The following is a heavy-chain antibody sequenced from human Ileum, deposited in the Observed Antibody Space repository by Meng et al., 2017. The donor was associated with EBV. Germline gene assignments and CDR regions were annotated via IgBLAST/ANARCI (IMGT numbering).Heavy chain of an antibody. CDR1: GFSLTSSGVG. V-gene: IGHV2-5*01. J-gene: IGHJ4*02. D-gene: IGHD6-6*01. Sequence: QSTLNESFLTFVKPTQTLPLTCSFSGFSLTSSGVGVGWIRQPPGKALEWLALIYWNDDKRYSPSLKSRLTVTRDTSKNQVVLTLTNVDPVDTATYYCARRPGSPSSRFDYWGQGTLVTVSS. CDR2: IYWNDDK. CDR3: ARRPGSPSSRFDY.